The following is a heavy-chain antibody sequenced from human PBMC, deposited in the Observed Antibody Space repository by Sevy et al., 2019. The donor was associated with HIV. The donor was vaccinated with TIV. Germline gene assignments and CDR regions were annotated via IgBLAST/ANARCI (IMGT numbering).Heavy chain of an antibody. Sequence: SETLSLTCAVSGGSISSSNWWSWVRQPPGKGLEWIGEIYRSGSTNYNRSLKSRVTISVDKSKNQFSLKLSSVTAADTAVYYCARYCSGGSCYSEGSDAFDIWGQGTMVTVSS. CDR3: ARYCSGGSCYSEGSDAFDI. D-gene: IGHD2-15*01. J-gene: IGHJ3*02. V-gene: IGHV4-4*02. CDR1: GGSISSSNW. CDR2: IYRSGST.